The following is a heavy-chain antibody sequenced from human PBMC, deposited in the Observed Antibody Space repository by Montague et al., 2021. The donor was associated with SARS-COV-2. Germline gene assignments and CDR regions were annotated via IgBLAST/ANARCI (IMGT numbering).Heavy chain of an antibody. Sequence: SETLSLTCGVYGGSFSGYYWNWIRQPPGKGLEWIGEINHFGSTNYNPSLKSRVTISVDTSKNQFSLRLNSVTAADTAVYFCARTTYFDLASIYYYVMDVWGQGTTVTVSS. CDR1: GGSFSGYY. CDR2: INHFGST. D-gene: IGHD3-9*01. V-gene: IGHV4-34*01. CDR3: ARTTYFDLASIYYYVMDV. J-gene: IGHJ6*02.